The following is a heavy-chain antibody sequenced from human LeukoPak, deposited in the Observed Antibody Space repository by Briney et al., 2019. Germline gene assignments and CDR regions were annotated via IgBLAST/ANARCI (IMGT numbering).Heavy chain of an antibody. J-gene: IGHJ4*02. D-gene: IGHD3-10*01. CDR1: GFTFDDYA. CDR2: ISWNSGSI. Sequence: LSLSCAASGFTFDDYAMHWVRQAPGKGLEWVSGISWNSGSIGYADSAKGRFTISRDNDKNSLYLQMNSLRAEDTALYYCAKGIHMARGVITILDYWGQGTLVTVSS. V-gene: IGHV3-9*01. CDR3: AKGIHMARGVITILDY.